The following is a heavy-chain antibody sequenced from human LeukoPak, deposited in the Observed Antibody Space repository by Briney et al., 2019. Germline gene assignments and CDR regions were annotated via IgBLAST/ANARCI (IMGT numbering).Heavy chain of an antibody. V-gene: IGHV4-30-2*01. D-gene: IGHD7-27*01. CDR1: GGSISSGGYS. CDR3: ARAWGF. J-gene: IGHJ4*02. Sequence: SQTLSLTCAVSGGSISSGGYSWSWIRQPPGKGLEWIGYIYHSGSTYYNPSLKSRVTISIDKSKNQFSLNLSPVTAADTAVYYCARAWGFWGQGTLVTVSS. CDR2: IYHSGST.